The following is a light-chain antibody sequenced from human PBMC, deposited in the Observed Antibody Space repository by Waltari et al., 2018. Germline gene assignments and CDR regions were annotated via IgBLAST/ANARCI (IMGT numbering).Light chain of an antibody. CDR3: TSHTSRGTWV. CDR1: SSDVGYSNY. CDR2: EVS. J-gene: IGLJ3*02. Sequence: HSALTQPASVSGSPGQSITISCTGTSSDVGYSNYGSWYQHLQGKVPIVLISEVSIPPSGVPNRFSASKSGNTASLTISGLQAEDEADYYCTSHTSRGTWVFGGRTNVTVL. V-gene: IGLV2-14*01.